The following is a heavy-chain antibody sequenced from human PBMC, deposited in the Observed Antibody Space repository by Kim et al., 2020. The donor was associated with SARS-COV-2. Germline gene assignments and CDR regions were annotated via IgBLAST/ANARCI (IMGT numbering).Heavy chain of an antibody. V-gene: IGHV3-30*04. D-gene: IGHD2-2*01. CDR3: VPAARSYYYYGMDV. CDR1: GFTFSSYA. CDR2: ISYDGSNK. J-gene: IGHJ6*02. Sequence: GGSLRLSCAASGFTFSSYAMHWVRQAPGKGLEWVAVISYDGSNKYYADSVKGRFTISRDNSKNTLYLQMNGLRAEDTAVYYAVPAARSYYYYGMDVWGQGTTVTVSS.